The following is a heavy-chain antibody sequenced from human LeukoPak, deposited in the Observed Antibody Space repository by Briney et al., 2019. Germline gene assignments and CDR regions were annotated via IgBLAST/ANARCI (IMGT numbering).Heavy chain of an antibody. D-gene: IGHD2-2*01. J-gene: IGHJ6*03. V-gene: IGHV3-23*01. CDR3: ARDRGYCRGATCYAYYMDV. Sequence: GGSLRLSCAASGFTFSSYAMSWVRQAPGKGLEWVSAISGSGGSTYYADSVKGRFTISRDNAKNSLYLRMNSLRAEDTAVYYCARDRGYCRGATCYAYYMDVWGTGTTVTVSS. CDR1: GFTFSSYA. CDR2: ISGSGGST.